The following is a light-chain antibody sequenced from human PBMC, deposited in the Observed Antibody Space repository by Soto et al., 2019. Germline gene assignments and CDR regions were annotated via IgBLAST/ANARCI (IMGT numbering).Light chain of an antibody. V-gene: IGLV1-47*01. Sequence: QSVLTQPPSASGTPGQRVTISCSGSSSNIGSNYVYWYQQLPGTAPKPLIYRNNQRPSWVPDRFSGSKSGTSASLAISGIRSEDEADYYCAAWDDSLSGVVFGGGTKLTVL. CDR3: AAWDDSLSGVV. CDR2: RNN. CDR1: SSNIGSNY. J-gene: IGLJ2*01.